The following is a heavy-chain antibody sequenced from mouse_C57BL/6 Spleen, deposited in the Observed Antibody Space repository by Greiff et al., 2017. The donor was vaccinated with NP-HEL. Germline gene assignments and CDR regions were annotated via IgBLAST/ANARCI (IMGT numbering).Heavy chain of an antibody. CDR3: ARDYYGSSYVSAMDY. J-gene: IGHJ4*01. CDR2: ISSGSSTI. Sequence: DVKLVESGGGLVKPGGSLKLSCAASGFTFSDYGMHWVRQAPEKGLEWVAYISSGSSTIYYADTVKGRFPISSDNAKNTLFLQMTSLRSEDTAMYYCARDYYGSSYVSAMDYWGQGTSVTVSS. V-gene: IGHV5-17*01. CDR1: GFTFSDYG. D-gene: IGHD1-1*01.